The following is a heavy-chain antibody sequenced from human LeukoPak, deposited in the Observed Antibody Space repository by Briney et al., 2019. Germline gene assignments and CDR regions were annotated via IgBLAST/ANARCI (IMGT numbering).Heavy chain of an antibody. V-gene: IGHV4-34*01. CDR2: INHSGST. J-gene: IGHJ4*02. D-gene: IGHD6-6*01. Sequence: SSETLSLTCAVYGGSFSGYYWSWIRQPPGKGLEWIGEINHSGSTNYNPSLKSRVTISVDTSKNQFSLKLSPVTAADTAVYYCASRIEYSSSSPHFDYWGQGTLVTVSS. CDR3: ASRIEYSSSSPHFDY. CDR1: GGSFSGYY.